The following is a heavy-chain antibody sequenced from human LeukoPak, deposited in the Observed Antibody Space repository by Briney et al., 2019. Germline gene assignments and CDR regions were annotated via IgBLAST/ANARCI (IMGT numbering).Heavy chain of an antibody. CDR3: AKMKGHPLPKYYMDV. D-gene: IGHD1-26*01. V-gene: IGHV3-53*01. CDR2: IRDSGEA. Sequence: GGSLRLSCAVSGFRVSDYYMSWVRQAPGKGLEWVGLIRDSGEAFYADFARGRFAISRDESENTLYLQMNSLRAEDTAIYYCAKMKGHPLPKYYMDVWGQGTTVTVSS. CDR1: GFRVSDYY. J-gene: IGHJ6*01.